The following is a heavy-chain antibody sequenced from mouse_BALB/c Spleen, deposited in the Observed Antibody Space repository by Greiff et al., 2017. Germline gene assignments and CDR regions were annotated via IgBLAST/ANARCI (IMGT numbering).Heavy chain of an antibody. CDR2: IDPANGNT. Sequence: EVQLQQSGAELVKPGASVKLSCTASGFNIKDTYMHWVKQRPEQGLEWIGRIDPANGNTKYDPKFQGKATITADTSSNTAYLQLSSLTSEDTAVYYCARTHYGAWFAYWGQGTLVTVSA. V-gene: IGHV14-3*02. CDR3: ARTHYGAWFAY. D-gene: IGHD1-1*01. CDR1: GFNIKDTY. J-gene: IGHJ3*01.